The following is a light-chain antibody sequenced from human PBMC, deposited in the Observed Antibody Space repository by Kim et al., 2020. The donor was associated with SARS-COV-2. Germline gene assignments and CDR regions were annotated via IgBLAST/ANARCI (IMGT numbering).Light chain of an antibody. Sequence: GQKVTISCSGSNSNIGKNFVSWYQQLPGTAPKPLIYDNSERPSGIPDRFSGSKSDTSATLAITGLQTGDEADYYCGTWDSSLSAGVFGAGTKVTVL. CDR2: DNS. J-gene: IGLJ1*01. CDR1: NSNIGKNF. CDR3: GTWDSSLSAGV. V-gene: IGLV1-51*01.